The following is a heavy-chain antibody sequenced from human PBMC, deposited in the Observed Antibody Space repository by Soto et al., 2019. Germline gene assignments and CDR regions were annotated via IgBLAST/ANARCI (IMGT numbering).Heavy chain of an antibody. D-gene: IGHD1-7*01. CDR3: AKGFGNYGAFDY. CDR1: GFSFSTYG. J-gene: IGHJ4*02. V-gene: IGHV3-30*18. CDR2: ISNDGSNK. Sequence: GGSLRLSCAASGFSFSTYGMHWVRQAPGKGLEWVAFISNDGSNKYYADSVKGRFTISRDNSKNTLYLQMNSLRAKDTAVYYWAKGFGNYGAFDYGGRGTLVPVP.